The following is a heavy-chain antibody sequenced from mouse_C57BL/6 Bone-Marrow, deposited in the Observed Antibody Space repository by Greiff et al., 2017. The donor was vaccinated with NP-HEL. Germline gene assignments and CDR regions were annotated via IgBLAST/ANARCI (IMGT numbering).Heavy chain of an antibody. J-gene: IGHJ1*03. CDR1: GYTFTSYG. CDR2: IYPGSGNT. CDR3: ARCGWLRRPVDFDV. Sequence: QVQLQQSGAELARPGASVKLSCKASGYTFTSYGISWVKQRTGQGLEWIGEIYPGSGNTYYNEKFKGKATLTADKSSSTAYMELRSLTSEDSAVYFCARCGWLRRPVDFDVWGTGTTVTVSS. D-gene: IGHD2-2*01. V-gene: IGHV1-81*01.